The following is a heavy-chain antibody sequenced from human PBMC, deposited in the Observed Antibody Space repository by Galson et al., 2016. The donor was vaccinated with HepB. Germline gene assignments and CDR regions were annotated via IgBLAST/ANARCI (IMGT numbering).Heavy chain of an antibody. V-gene: IGHV1-46*01. Sequence: SVKVSCKASGYTFTSFYIHWVRQAPGQGLEWMGIINPGGGSTSYAQKFQGRVTITRDTSTSTVYMAVSSLTSEDTAVYYCARHLPESSDWYYFDYWGQGTLVTVS. D-gene: IGHD6-19*01. CDR2: INPGGGST. CDR3: ARHLPESSDWYYFDY. J-gene: IGHJ4*02. CDR1: GYTFTSFY.